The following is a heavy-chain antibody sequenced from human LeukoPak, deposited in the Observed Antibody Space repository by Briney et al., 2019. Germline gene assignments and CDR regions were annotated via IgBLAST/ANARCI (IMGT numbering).Heavy chain of an antibody. J-gene: IGHJ4*02. D-gene: IGHD2-2*01. CDR1: GFTFSDNW. V-gene: IGHV3-7*01. CDR3: ANSWDIVVVPAEPLDY. Sequence: PGGSLRLSCAASGFTFSDNWMTWVRQAPGKGLEWVANINQDGRGRYYVDSVQGRFIISRDNAQNSVHLQMNSLRAEDTAVYYCANSWDIVVVPAEPLDYWGQGTLVTVSS. CDR2: INQDGRGR.